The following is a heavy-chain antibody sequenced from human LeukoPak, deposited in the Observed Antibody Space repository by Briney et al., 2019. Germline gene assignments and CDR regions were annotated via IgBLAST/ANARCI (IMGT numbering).Heavy chain of an antibody. CDR1: GFTFSSYS. CDR2: ISSSSYI. Sequence: PGGSLRLSCAASGFTFSSYSMNWVRQAPGKGLEWVSSISSSSYIYYADSVKGRFTISRDNAKNSLYLQMNSLRAEDTAVYYCARVKSSGWYAPLDYWGQGTLVTVSS. J-gene: IGHJ4*02. V-gene: IGHV3-21*01. D-gene: IGHD6-19*01. CDR3: ARVKSSGWYAPLDY.